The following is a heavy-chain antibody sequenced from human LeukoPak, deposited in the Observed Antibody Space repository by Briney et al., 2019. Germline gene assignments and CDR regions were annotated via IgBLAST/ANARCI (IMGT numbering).Heavy chain of an antibody. J-gene: IGHJ3*02. V-gene: IGHV1-46*01. D-gene: IGHD3-22*01. Sequence: ASVKVSCKASGYTFTGYYMHWVRQAPGQGLEWMGIINPSGGSTSYAQKFQGRVTMTRDTSTSTVYMELSSLRSEDTAVYYCARDENDSSGPGVHAFDIWGQGTMVTVSS. CDR1: GYTFTGYY. CDR3: ARDENDSSGPGVHAFDI. CDR2: INPSGGST.